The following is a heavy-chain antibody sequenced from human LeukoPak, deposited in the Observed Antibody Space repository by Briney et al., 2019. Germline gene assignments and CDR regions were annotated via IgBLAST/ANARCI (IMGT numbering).Heavy chain of an antibody. CDR2: IKQDGSEK. D-gene: IGHD3-10*01. Sequence: GGSLRLSCAASGFTFSTYCMHWVRQAPGKGLEWVANIKQDGSEKNYVKSVKGRFTISRDNAKNSLYLQMNSLRAEDTAVYYCARDQPFGSYWGQGTLVTVSS. V-gene: IGHV3-7*03. CDR1: GFTFSTYC. CDR3: ARDQPFGSY. J-gene: IGHJ4*02.